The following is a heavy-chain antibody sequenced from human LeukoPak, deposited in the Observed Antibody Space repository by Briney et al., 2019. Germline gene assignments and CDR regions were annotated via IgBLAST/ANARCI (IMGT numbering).Heavy chain of an antibody. CDR1: GYTFSGTVWY. V-gene: IGHV1-2*02. J-gene: IGHJ4*02. CDR3: ARDGPAQMVEFDY. CDR2: IYPNNGAT. D-gene: IGHD3-10*01. Sequence: DSVKVSCKASGYTFSGTVWYLYWLRQAPGQGLECMGWIYPNNGATAYAQKFQGRVAMTRDTSISTAYMELRRLRPDDTAVYYCARDGPAQMVEFDYWGQGTLVTVSS.